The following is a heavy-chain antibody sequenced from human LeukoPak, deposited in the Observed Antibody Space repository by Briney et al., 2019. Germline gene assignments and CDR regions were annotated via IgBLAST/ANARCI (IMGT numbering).Heavy chain of an antibody. CDR3: ARFPASEPIDN. D-gene: IGHD1-26*01. CDR2: INHSGGT. Sequence: SETLSLTCVVSGGSFSGYYLTWIRQAPGKGLEWIGDINHSGGTSYNPSLKSRASVSLDTSKNQFSLYLTSVTAADTAVYFCARFPASEPIDNWGQGTLVTVFS. J-gene: IGHJ4*02. CDR1: GGSFSGYY. V-gene: IGHV4-34*01.